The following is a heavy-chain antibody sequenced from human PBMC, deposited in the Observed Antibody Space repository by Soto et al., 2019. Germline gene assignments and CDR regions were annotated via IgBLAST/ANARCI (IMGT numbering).Heavy chain of an antibody. J-gene: IGHJ4*02. D-gene: IGHD3-3*01. CDR2: ISGSGGNT. V-gene: IGHV3-23*01. Sequence: GGSLRLSCAASGFTFSSYAMSWVRLAPGKGLEWVSTISGSGGNTYYADSVKGRFTISRDNSKITLYLQLNSLRAEDTAEYFCAKRSGDFLSGGYYPFEYWGQGTLVTVSS. CDR3: AKRSGDFLSGGYYPFEY. CDR1: GFTFSSYA.